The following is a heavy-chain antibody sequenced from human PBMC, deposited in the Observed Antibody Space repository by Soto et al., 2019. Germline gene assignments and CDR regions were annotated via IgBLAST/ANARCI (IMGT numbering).Heavy chain of an antibody. D-gene: IGHD2-21*01. Sequence: SETLSLTCTVSGGSISSSSYYWGWIRQPPGKGLEWIGSIYYSGSTYYNPSLKSRVTISVDTSKNQFSLKLSSVTAADTAVYYCARVNRALIPYCYYYMDVWGKGTTVTVSS. CDR3: ARVNRALIPYCYYYMDV. J-gene: IGHJ6*03. V-gene: IGHV4-39*01. CDR2: IYYSGST. CDR1: GGSISSSSYY.